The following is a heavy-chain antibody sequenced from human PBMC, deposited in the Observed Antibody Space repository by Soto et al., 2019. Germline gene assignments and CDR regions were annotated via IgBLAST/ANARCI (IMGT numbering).Heavy chain of an antibody. CDR3: ARDHGHDLIAVAGTYYFDY. CDR1: GFTFSSYS. CDR2: VSSRSDTI. D-gene: IGHD6-19*01. J-gene: IGHJ4*02. V-gene: IGHV3-48*01. Sequence: GGSLRLSCAASGFTFSSYSMNWVRQAPGKGLEWVSYVSSRSDTIYYADSVKGRFTISRDNAKNSLYLQMNSLRAEDTAVYYCARDHGHDLIAVAGTYYFDYWGQGTLVTVSS.